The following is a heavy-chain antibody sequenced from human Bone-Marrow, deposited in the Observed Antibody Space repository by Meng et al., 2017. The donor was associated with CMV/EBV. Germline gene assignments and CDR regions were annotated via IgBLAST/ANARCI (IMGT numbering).Heavy chain of an antibody. CDR3: ARMYYDILTGYYGADYFDY. Sequence: SETLSLTCTVSGYSISSGYYWGWMRQPPGKGLEWIGSIYHSGSTHYNPSLKSRVTTSVDTSKNQFSLKLSSVTAADTAVYYCARMYYDILTGYYGADYFDYWGQGTLVTVPS. D-gene: IGHD3-9*01. CDR1: GYSISSGYY. V-gene: IGHV4-38-2*02. J-gene: IGHJ4*02. CDR2: IYHSGST.